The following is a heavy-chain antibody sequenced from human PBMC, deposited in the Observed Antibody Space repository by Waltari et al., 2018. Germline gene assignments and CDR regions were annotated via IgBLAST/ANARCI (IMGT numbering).Heavy chain of an antibody. V-gene: IGHV3-23*01. CDR1: GFTFSNYA. J-gene: IGHJ4*02. CDR3: AKKLGVSSWYYFDY. CDR2: IGGGGSTT. Sequence: EVQLLESGGDLVQPGGSLRLSCAASGFTFSNYAMTWVRQAPGEGVGWVAVIGGGGSTTYYADSVKGRFTISRDNSKNTLYLQMNRLRVEDTAVYYCAKKLGVSSWYYFDYWGQGTLVTVSS. D-gene: IGHD1-26*01.